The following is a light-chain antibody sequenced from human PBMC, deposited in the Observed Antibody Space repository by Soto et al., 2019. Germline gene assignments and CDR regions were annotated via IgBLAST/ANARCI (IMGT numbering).Light chain of an antibody. J-gene: IGLJ2*01. V-gene: IGLV2-14*01. CDR2: EVS. CDR1: SRDVGGYNY. CDR3: SSYTGSSTLL. Sequence: QSALTQPASVSGSPGQSITISCTGTSRDVGGYNYVSWYHQHPGKAPKLMIYEVSNRPSGVSNRFSGSKSGKTASLTISGLQAEDEGDYYCSSYTGSSTLLFGGGTTLTVL.